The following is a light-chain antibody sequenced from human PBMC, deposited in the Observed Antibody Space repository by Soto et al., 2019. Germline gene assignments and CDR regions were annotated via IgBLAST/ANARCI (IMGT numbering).Light chain of an antibody. V-gene: IGKV3-15*01. CDR2: GAS. Sequence: EIVMTQSPATLSVSPGERATISCRASQSVSSNLAWYQQKPGQAPRLLIYGASTRATGIPARFSGSGSGTEFTLTISSLKSEDFAVYYCQQYNNCLTWTFGQGTKVEIK. J-gene: IGKJ1*01. CDR3: QQYNNCLTWT. CDR1: QSVSSN.